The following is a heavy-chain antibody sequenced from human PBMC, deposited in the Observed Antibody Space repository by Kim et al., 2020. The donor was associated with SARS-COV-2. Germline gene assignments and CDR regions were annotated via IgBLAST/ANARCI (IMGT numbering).Heavy chain of an antibody. V-gene: IGHV3-15*01. CDR3: TTDWILKSGSYSIFDY. J-gene: IGHJ4*02. D-gene: IGHD1-26*01. Sequence: HVKGRFTISRDDSKNTLYLKMNSLKTEDTAVYYCTTDWILKSGSYSIFDYGGQGTLVTVSS.